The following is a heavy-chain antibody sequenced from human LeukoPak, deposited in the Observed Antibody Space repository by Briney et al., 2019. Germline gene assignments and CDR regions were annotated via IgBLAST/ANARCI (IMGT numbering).Heavy chain of an antibody. CDR1: GGSFSGYY. D-gene: IGHD1-14*01. CDR2: INHSGST. V-gene: IGHV4-34*01. J-gene: IGHJ4*02. Sequence: PSETLSLTCAVYGGSFSGYYWSWTRQPPGKGLEWIGEINHSGSTNYNPSLKSRVTISVDTSKNQFSLKLSSVTAADTAVYYCAREPGDTSYYFDYWGQGTLVTVSS. CDR3: AREPGDTSYYFDY.